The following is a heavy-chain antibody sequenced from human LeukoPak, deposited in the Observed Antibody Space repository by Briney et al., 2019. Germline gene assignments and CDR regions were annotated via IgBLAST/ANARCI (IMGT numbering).Heavy chain of an antibody. CDR1: GFTFSNYG. Sequence: AGGSLRLSCAASGFTFSNYGMSWVRQAPGKGLEWVSAISGSGGSTFYADSVKGRFTISRDNSKNTRYLQMNSLRAEDTAVYYCAKTYYSSRAHYYYYYYMDVWGKGTTVTISS. V-gene: IGHV3-23*01. CDR2: ISGSGGST. D-gene: IGHD3-10*01. CDR3: AKTYYSSRAHYYYYYYMDV. J-gene: IGHJ6*03.